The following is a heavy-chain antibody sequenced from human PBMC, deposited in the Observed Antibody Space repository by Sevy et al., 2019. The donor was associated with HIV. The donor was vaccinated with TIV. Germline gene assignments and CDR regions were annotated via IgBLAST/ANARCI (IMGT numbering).Heavy chain of an antibody. V-gene: IGHV3-21*01. J-gene: IGHJ4*02. D-gene: IGHD3-22*01. CDR1: GFTFSSYS. CDR2: ISSSSSYI. CDR3: ARDGNYYDSSGYYGAGYFDY. Sequence: GGSLRLSCAASGFTFSSYSMNWVRQAPGKGLEWVSSISSSSSYIYYADSVKGRFTISRDNAKNSLYLQMNSLRAEETAVYYCARDGNYYDSSGYYGAGYFDYWGQGTLVTVSS.